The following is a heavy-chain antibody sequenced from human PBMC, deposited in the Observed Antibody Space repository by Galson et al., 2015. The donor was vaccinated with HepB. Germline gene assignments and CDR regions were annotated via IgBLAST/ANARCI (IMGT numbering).Heavy chain of an antibody. CDR3: AKVLSIFGVVPTHP. J-gene: IGHJ5*02. V-gene: IGHV3-23*01. CDR2: ISGSGGST. D-gene: IGHD3-3*01. CDR1: GFTFSSYA. Sequence: SLRLSCAASGFTFSSYAMSWVRQAPGKGLEWVSAISGSGGSTYYADSVKGRFTISRDNSKNTLYLQMNSLRAEDTAVYYCAKVLSIFGVVPTHPWGQGTLVTVSS.